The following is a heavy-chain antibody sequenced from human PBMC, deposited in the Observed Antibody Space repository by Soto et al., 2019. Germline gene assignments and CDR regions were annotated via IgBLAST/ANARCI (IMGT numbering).Heavy chain of an antibody. Sequence: PSETLSLTCTVSGGSISSGDYYWSWIRQPPGKGLEWIGYIYYSGSTYYNPSLKSRVTISVDTSKNQFSLKLTSMTAADTAVYFCVSHRNYIVVSGSYFDYWSQGTLVTVSS. CDR2: IYYSGST. J-gene: IGHJ4*02. V-gene: IGHV4-30-4*01. CDR1: GGSISSGDYY. CDR3: VSHRNYIVVSGSYFDY. D-gene: IGHD6-19*01.